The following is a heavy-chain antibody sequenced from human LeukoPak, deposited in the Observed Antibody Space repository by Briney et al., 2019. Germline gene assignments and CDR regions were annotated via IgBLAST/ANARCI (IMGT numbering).Heavy chain of an antibody. Sequence: GGSLRLSCAASGFTFSSYSMNWVRQAPGKGLEWVSYITDRSSTMYYADSVKGRFTISRDNAKNSLLLQMNSLRAEDTAVYYCARVRPYYSDSSGYILNAFDIWGPGTMVTVSS. V-gene: IGHV3-48*01. J-gene: IGHJ3*02. D-gene: IGHD3-22*01. CDR1: GFTFSSYS. CDR2: ITDRSSTM. CDR3: ARVRPYYSDSSGYILNAFDI.